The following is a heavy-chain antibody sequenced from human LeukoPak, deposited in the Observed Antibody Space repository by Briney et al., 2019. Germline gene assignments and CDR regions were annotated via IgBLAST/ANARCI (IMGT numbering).Heavy chain of an antibody. J-gene: IGHJ3*02. V-gene: IGHV1-69*13. Sequence: ASVKVSCKASGGTFSSYAISWVRQAPGQGLEWTGGIIPIFGTANYAQKFQGRVTITADESTSTAYMELSSLRSEDTAVYYCASSLGGSYGTDAFDIWGQGTMVTVSS. CDR1: GGTFSSYA. CDR3: ASSLGGSYGTDAFDI. D-gene: IGHD1-26*01. CDR2: IIPIFGTA.